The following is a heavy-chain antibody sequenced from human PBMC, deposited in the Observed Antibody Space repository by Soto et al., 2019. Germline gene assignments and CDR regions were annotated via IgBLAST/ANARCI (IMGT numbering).Heavy chain of an antibody. Sequence: EVQLVESGGGLVQPGGSLRLSCAASGFSFSSYWMTWVRQAPGKGLEWVANIKPDGNAKYYVDSVKGRFIISRDNAKKSLYLQMDSLRAEDTAFYYCVRSSGYYPFWGQGPLVTVSS. J-gene: IGHJ4*02. CDR1: GFSFSSYW. CDR3: VRSSGYYPF. V-gene: IGHV3-7*01. CDR2: IKPDGNAK. D-gene: IGHD3-10*01.